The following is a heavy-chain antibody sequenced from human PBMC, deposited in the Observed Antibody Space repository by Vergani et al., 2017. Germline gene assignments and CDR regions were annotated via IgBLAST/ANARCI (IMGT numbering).Heavy chain of an antibody. V-gene: IGHV4-61*02. J-gene: IGHJ6*02. Sequence: QVQLQESGPGLVKPSQILSLTCTVSGGSISSGSYYWSWIRQPAGKGLEWIGRIYTSWVTNYNPSLKSRVTISVDTSKNQFSLKLSSVTAADTAVYYCARGKSPAVYHGMDVWGQGTTVTVSS. CDR3: ARGKSPAVYHGMDV. CDR1: GGSISSGSYY. CDR2: IYTSWVT. D-gene: IGHD6-19*01.